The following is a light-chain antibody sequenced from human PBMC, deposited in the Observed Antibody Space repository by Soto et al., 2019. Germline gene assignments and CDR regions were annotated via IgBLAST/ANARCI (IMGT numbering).Light chain of an antibody. V-gene: IGKV1-13*02. CDR1: QGISSA. Sequence: AIQLTQSPSSLSASVGDRVTITCRASQGISSALAWYQQKPGKAPKLLIYDASSLESGVPSRFSGSGSGTDFTLTISSLRPEDFATYYCQQFNSYPQGLLTFGGGTKVEIK. CDR3: QQFNSYPQGLLT. CDR2: DAS. J-gene: IGKJ4*01.